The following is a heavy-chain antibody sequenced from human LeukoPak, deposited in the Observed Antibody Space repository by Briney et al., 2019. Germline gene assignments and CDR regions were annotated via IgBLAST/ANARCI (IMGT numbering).Heavy chain of an antibody. Sequence: GGSLRLSCAASGFTFDGYAMHWVRQAPGKGLEWVSGISWNSGSIGYADFVKGRFTISRDNAKNSLYLQMNSLRAEDTALYYCAKDWSAVYLSRFDYWSQGTRLTVSS. D-gene: IGHD6-13*01. CDR2: ISWNSGSI. CDR1: GFTFDGYA. J-gene: IGHJ4*02. V-gene: IGHV3-9*01. CDR3: AKDWSAVYLSRFDY.